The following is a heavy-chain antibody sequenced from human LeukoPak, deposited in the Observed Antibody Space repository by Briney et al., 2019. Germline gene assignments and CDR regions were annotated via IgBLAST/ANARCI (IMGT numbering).Heavy chain of an antibody. J-gene: IGHJ4*02. V-gene: IGHV4-61*08. CDR2: IYYSGST. CDR1: GGSVSSGGYY. Sequence: SDTLSLTCTVSGGSVSSGGYYWSWIRQPPGKGLEWIGYIYYSGSTNYNPSLKSRVTISVDTSKNQFSLKLSSVTAADTAVYYCARGPADEFDYWGQGTLVTVSS. CDR3: ARGPADEFDY.